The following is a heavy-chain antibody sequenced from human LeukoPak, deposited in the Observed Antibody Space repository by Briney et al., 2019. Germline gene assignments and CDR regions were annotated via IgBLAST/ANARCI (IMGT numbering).Heavy chain of an antibody. Sequence: SETLSLTCTVSGASVSTSPYYWSWIRQPPGKGLEYIGYISYRGSTDYNPSLKSRVTMSVDTSKNQFSLKLSSVTAADTAVYYCARDGGIAMDYWGQGTLVTVSS. V-gene: IGHV4-61*01. D-gene: IGHD6-13*01. CDR2: ISYRGST. CDR3: ARDGGIAMDY. CDR1: GASVSTSPYY. J-gene: IGHJ4*02.